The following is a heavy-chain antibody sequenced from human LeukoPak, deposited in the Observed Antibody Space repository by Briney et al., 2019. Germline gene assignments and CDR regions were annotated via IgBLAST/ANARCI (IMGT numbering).Heavy chain of an antibody. CDR3: ARSQGIAVAGYYFDY. J-gene: IGHJ4*02. CDR1: GGSISNYYY. V-gene: IGHV4-59*01. CDR2: IYYSGST. Sequence: SETLSLTCTVSGGSISNYYYWSWIRQPPGKGLEWIGYIYYSGSTNYNPSLKSRVTISVDTSKNQFSLKLSSVTAADTAVYYCARSQGIAVAGYYFDYWGQGTLVTVSS. D-gene: IGHD6-19*01.